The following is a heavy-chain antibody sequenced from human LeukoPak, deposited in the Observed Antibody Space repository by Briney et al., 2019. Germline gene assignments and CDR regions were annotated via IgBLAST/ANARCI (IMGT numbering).Heavy chain of an antibody. CDR2: IHSNSGAT. J-gene: IGHJ4*02. CDR3: ARDSEAAAGLSFDH. D-gene: IGHD6-13*01. Sequence: ASVKVSCKASGYTFTAYYIHWVRQAPGQGLEWMGWIHSNSGATNYAQKFQGRVTMTRDTSISTAYMELSSLRSDDTAVYYCARDSEAAAGLSFDHWGQGTLVTVSS. CDR1: GYTFTAYY. V-gene: IGHV1-2*02.